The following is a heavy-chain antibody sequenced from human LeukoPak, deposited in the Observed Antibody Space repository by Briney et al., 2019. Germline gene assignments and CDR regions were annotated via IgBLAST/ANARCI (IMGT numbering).Heavy chain of an antibody. CDR1: GGSMSSYY. D-gene: IGHD4-17*01. V-gene: IGHV4-4*07. Sequence: SETLSLTCTVSGGSMSSYYWTWIRQPAGKGLEWIGRIYTSGSTTYNPSLKSRVTMSVDTSKSQFSLNLMSVTAADTAVYYCTRDTGTTGEVKFDPWGQGTLVTVSS. J-gene: IGHJ5*02. CDR3: TRDTGTTGEVKFDP. CDR2: IYTSGST.